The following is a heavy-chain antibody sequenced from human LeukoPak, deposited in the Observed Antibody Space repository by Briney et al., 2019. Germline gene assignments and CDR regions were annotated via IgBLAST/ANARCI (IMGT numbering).Heavy chain of an antibody. CDR1: GGSISSGSYY. Sequence: PSQTLSLTCTVSGGSISSGSYYWSWIRQPAGKGLEWIGRIYTSGSTNYNPSLKSRVTISVDTSKNQFSPKLSSVTAADTAVYYCARDQRVSLDYFDYWGQGTLVTVSS. V-gene: IGHV4-61*02. J-gene: IGHJ4*02. CDR2: IYTSGST. CDR3: ARDQRVSLDYFDY.